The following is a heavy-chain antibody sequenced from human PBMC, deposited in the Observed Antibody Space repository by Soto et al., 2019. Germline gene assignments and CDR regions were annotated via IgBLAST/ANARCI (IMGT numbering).Heavy chain of an antibody. V-gene: IGHV3-23*01. CDR1: GFTFSSYA. Sequence: GWSLRLSCAASGFTFSSYAMSWVRQAPGKGLEWVSAISGSGGSTYYADSVKGRFTISRDNSKNTLYLQMNSLRAEDTAVYYCAKEVGYSYGRQPDPWGQGTLVTVSS. D-gene: IGHD5-18*01. CDR2: ISGSGGST. J-gene: IGHJ5*02. CDR3: AKEVGYSYGRQPDP.